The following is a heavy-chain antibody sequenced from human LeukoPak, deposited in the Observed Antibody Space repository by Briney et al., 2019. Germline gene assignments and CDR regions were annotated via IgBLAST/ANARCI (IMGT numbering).Heavy chain of an antibody. CDR1: GYTFTGYY. CDR2: IIPNSGGT. D-gene: IGHD3-22*01. V-gene: IGHV1-2*02. Sequence: ASVTVSCKASGYTFTGYYMHWVRQAPGQGLEWMGWIIPNSGGTNYAQKFQGRVTMTRDTSISTAYMELSRLRSDDTAVYYCAREPSYYYDSSGYRYYFDYWGQGTLVTVSS. CDR3: AREPSYYYDSSGYRYYFDY. J-gene: IGHJ4*02.